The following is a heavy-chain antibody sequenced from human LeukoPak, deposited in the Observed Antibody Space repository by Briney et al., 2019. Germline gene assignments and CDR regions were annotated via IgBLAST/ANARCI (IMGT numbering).Heavy chain of an antibody. J-gene: IGHJ5*02. V-gene: IGHV1-69*05. D-gene: IGHD2-2*02. Sequence: SVKVSCKASGGTFSSYAISWVRQAPGQGLEWMGGIIPIFGTANYAQKFQGKVTITTDESTSTAYMELSSLRSEDTAVYYCARGHCSSTSCYTWDWFDPWGQGTLVTVSS. CDR2: IIPIFGTA. CDR1: GGTFSSYA. CDR3: ARGHCSSTSCYTWDWFDP.